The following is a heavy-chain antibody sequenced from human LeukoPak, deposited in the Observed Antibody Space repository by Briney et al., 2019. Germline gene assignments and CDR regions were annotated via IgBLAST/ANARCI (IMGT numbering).Heavy chain of an antibody. CDR1: GFTFSTYG. Sequence: PGGSLRLSCAASGFTFSTYGMHWVRQAPGKGLEWVAFIRYDGSNKYYADSVKGRFTISRDNSKNTLYLQMHSLRAEDTAVYYCANRPTVAVAGMGKALDIWGQGTMVTVSS. CDR3: ANRPTVAVAGMGKALDI. J-gene: IGHJ3*02. D-gene: IGHD6-19*01. CDR2: IRYDGSNK. V-gene: IGHV3-30*02.